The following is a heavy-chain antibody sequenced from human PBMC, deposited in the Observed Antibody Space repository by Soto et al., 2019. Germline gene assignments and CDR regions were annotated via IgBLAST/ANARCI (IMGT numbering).Heavy chain of an antibody. CDR1: GFTFTNYA. CDR3: AKAGPNSHGRNYFDY. Sequence: HPGGSLRLSCAASGFTFTNYAMSWVRQAPGKGLEWVSSITNSGDNTYYADSVKGRFSISRDNSRNTLHLQMNSLRAEDTAVYYCAKAGPNSHGRNYFDYWGQGTLVTVS. CDR2: ITNSGDNT. D-gene: IGHD1-26*01. J-gene: IGHJ4*02. V-gene: IGHV3-23*01.